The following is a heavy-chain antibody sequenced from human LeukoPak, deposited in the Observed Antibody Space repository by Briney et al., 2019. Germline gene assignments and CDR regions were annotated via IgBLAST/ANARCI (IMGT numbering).Heavy chain of an antibody. CDR1: GFTFSSYS. CDR3: ATGAAVAGTFSYYYGMDV. CDR2: ISSSSSYI. D-gene: IGHD6-19*01. J-gene: IGHJ6*02. V-gene: IGHV3-21*04. Sequence: GGSLRLSCAASGFTFSSYSMNWVRQAPGKGLEWVSSISSSSSYIYYADSVKGRFTISRDNAKNSLYLQMNSLRSEDTAVYYCATGAAVAGTFSYYYGMDVWGQGTTVTVSS.